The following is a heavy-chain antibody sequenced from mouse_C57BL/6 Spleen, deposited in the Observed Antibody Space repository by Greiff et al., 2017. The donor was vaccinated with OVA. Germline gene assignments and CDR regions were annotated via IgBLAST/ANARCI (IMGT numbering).Heavy chain of an antibody. CDR1: GYTFTDYY. V-gene: IGHV1-26*01. J-gene: IGHJ4*01. CDR3: ASAYGYDDAMDY. CDR2: INPNNGGT. D-gene: IGHD2-2*01. Sequence: EVQLQQSGPELVKPGASVKISCKASGYTFTDYYMNWVKQSHGKSLEWIGDINPNNGGTSYNQKFKGKATLTVDKSSSTAYMELRSLTSEDSAVYFYASAYGYDDAMDYWGQGTSVTVSS.